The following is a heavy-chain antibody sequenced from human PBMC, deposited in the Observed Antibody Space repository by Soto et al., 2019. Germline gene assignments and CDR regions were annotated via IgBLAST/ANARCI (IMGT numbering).Heavy chain of an antibody. V-gene: IGHV1-69*06. CDR2: IIPLFGTT. J-gene: IGHJ6*02. CDR1: GGYFNNRQTLNSDP. Sequence: QVQVGQSGAEVKRPGSSVNVSCKASGGYFNNRQTLNSDPISWVRQAPGQGLEWMGGIIPLFGTTNYAQRFRGSVTITADKTTITTYLELNNGISVGAAVYYCAKSWGGEIYYSDSAMDVWGQGTRVTVSS. D-gene: IGHD3-16*01. CDR3: AKSWGGEIYYSDSAMDV.